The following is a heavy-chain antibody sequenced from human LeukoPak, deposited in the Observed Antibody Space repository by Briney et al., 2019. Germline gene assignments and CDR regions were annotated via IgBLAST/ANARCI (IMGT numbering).Heavy chain of an antibody. CDR2: IYYSGSA. CDR3: ASGYSGYDSIDY. CDR1: GGSINTYS. D-gene: IGHD5-12*01. V-gene: IGHV4-59*12. Sequence: SETLSLTCTVSGGSINTYSWSWIRQPPGKGLEWIGYIYYSGSATYNPSLKSRVTISVDKSKNQFSLRLSFVTAADTAVYYCASGYSGYDSIDYWGQGTLGTVSS. J-gene: IGHJ4*02.